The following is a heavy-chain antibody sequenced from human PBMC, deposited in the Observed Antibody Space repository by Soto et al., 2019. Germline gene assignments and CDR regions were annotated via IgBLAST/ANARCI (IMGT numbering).Heavy chain of an antibody. J-gene: IGHJ5*02. V-gene: IGHV4-39*01. CDR3: ARAFIVVVVAATPDWFDP. D-gene: IGHD2-15*01. CDR1: GGSISSSSYY. Sequence: QLQLQESGPGLVKPSETLSLTCTVSGGSISSSSYYWGWIRQPPGKGLEWIGSIYYSGSTYYNPSLKSRVTISVDTSKNQFSLKLSSVTAADTAVYYCARAFIVVVVAATPDWFDPWGQGTLVTVSS. CDR2: IYYSGST.